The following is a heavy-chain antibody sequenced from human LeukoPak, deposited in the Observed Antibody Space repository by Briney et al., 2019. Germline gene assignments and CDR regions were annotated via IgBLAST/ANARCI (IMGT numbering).Heavy chain of an antibody. CDR3: ARKIATRHYFDY. J-gene: IGHJ4*02. D-gene: IGHD6-6*01. V-gene: IGHV3-21*01. CDR1: GFTFSSYN. Sequence: GESLRLSCAASGFTFSSYNMYWVRQAPGKGLEWVSSISSSSNYIYYADSMKGRFTISRDNAKNSLYLQMNSLRAEDTAVYYCARKIATRHYFDYWGQGTLVTVSS. CDR2: ISSSSNYI.